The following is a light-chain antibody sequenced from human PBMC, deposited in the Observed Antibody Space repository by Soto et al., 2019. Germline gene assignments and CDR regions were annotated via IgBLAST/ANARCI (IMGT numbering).Light chain of an antibody. V-gene: IGKV3-11*01. CDR1: QSVSSN. CDR2: DIS. CDR3: QHRSSWPIT. Sequence: EIVLTQSPGTLSLSPGERATLSCRASQSVSSNLAWYQQKPGQAPRLLIYDISKRATGIPARFSGSGSATDFTLTISSLEPEDFAVYYCQHRSSWPITFGQGTRLEIK. J-gene: IGKJ5*01.